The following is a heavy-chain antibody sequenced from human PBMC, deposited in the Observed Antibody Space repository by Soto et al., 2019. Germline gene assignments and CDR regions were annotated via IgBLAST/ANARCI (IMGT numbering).Heavy chain of an antibody. CDR2: IWYDGSNK. D-gene: IGHD3-10*01. CDR3: ARDTLWFGELFMND. Sequence: QVQLVESGGGVVQPGRSLRLSCAASGFTFSSYGMHWVRQAPGKGLEWVAVIWYDGSNKYYADSVKGRFTISRDNSKNTLYLQMNSLRAEDTAVYYCARDTLWFGELFMNDWGQGTLVTVSS. J-gene: IGHJ4*02. V-gene: IGHV3-33*01. CDR1: GFTFSSYG.